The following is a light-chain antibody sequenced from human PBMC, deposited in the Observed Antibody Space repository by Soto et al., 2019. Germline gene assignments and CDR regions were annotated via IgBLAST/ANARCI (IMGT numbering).Light chain of an antibody. CDR3: QQYGSSAWT. CDR2: GAS. J-gene: IGKJ1*01. Sequence: EVLMTQSPATLSVSAGERATLSCRASQSVSSSYLAWYQQKPGQAPRLLIYGASSRATGIPDRFSGSGSGTDFTLTIRRLEPEDFVVYYCQQYGSSAWTFGQGTKVDIK. V-gene: IGKV3-20*01. CDR1: QSVSSSY.